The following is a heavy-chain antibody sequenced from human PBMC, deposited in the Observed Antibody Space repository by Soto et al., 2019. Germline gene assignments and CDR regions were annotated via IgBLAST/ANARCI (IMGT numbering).Heavy chain of an antibody. J-gene: IGHJ5*02. CDR1: GFTFDDYN. CDR3: VKETYYYDVSSYYPLGS. V-gene: IGHV3-43*01. CDR2: ISRDGTNT. D-gene: IGHD3-22*01. Sequence: GGSLRLSCAASGFTFDDYNMHWVRQAPGKGLEWVSLISRDGTNTNYAESVKGRFTISRDNSKNSLCLQMNSLRTEDTALYYCVKETYYYDVSSYYPLGSWGQGTLVTVSS.